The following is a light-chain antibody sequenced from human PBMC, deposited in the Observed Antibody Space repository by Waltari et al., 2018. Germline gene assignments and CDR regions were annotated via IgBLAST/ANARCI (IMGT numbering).Light chain of an antibody. J-gene: IGKJ3*01. CDR3: QQYYKTPFT. CDR1: QRVDSSNHKTD. V-gene: IGKV4-1*01. CDR2: WAS. Sequence: DIVMTQSPDSVAVSLGERATINCRSSQRVDSSNHKTDIAWYQQKPGQPPKLLIYWASARESGVPYRFSGSGSGTEFTLTIRTLQAEDVAVYYCQQYYKTPFTFGPGTKVEIK.